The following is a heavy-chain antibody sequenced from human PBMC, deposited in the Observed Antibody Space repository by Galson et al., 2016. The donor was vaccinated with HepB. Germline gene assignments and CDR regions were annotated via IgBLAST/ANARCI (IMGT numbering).Heavy chain of an antibody. J-gene: IGHJ4*02. D-gene: IGHD3-10*01. CDR3: ARGYGPGSSGFDS. V-gene: IGHV4-39*07. CDR1: GDSVSSSIYF. Sequence: SETLSLTCIVSGDSVSSSIYFWAWIRQPPGKGLEWIGTGNMYYSGSTYYNPSLQSRVAISVDTSKNQFSLRLSSVTAADTAVYYCARGYGPGSSGFDSWGQGTLVTVSS. CDR2: GNMYYSGST.